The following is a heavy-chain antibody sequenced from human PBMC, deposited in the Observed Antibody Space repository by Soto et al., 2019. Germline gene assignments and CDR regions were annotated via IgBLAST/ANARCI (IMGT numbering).Heavy chain of an antibody. J-gene: IGHJ6*02. CDR1: GGSIPSGDYY. CDR2: IFYSGST. CDR3: ARASPVVTDV. V-gene: IGHV4-30-4*01. Sequence: QVQLQESGPGLVKPLQTLSFTCTFSGGSIPSGDYYWGWIRHPPGKGLEWIGYIFYSGSTYYNPSIKSRVTISGDMSKNQFSLKLSSVPAADTAVYCCARASPVVTDVWGQGTTVTVSS. D-gene: IGHD5-18*01.